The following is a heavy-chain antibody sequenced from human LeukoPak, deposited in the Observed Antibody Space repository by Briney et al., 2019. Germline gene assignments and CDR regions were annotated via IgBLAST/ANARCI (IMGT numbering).Heavy chain of an antibody. CDR2: IYYSGST. J-gene: IGHJ4*02. CDR1: GGSISSSSYY. Sequence: PSETLSLTCTVSGGSISSSSYYWGWIRQPPGKGLEWIGSIYYSGSTYYNPSLKSRVTISVDTSKNQFSLKLSSVTAADTAVYYCAREKACINGVCYKPFDYWGQGTLVTVSS. V-gene: IGHV4-39*07. D-gene: IGHD2-8*01. CDR3: AREKACINGVCYKPFDY.